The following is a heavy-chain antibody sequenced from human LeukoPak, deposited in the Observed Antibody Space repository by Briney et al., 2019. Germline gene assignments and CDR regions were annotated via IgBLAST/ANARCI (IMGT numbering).Heavy chain of an antibody. Sequence: PSETLSLTCTVSGGSISSYYWSWIRQPPGKGLEWIGYIYYSGSTNYNPSLKSRVTISVDTSKNQFSLKLSSVTAADTAVYYCARQTPARYYYYGMDVWAKGPRSPSP. J-gene: IGHJ6*02. CDR3: ARQTPARYYYYGMDV. CDR1: GGSISSYY. CDR2: IYYSGST. V-gene: IGHV4-59*08. D-gene: IGHD6-6*01.